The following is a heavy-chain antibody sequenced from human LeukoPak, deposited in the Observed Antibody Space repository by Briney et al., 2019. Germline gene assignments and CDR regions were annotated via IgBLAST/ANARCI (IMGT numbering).Heavy chain of an antibody. Sequence: SETLSLTCTVSGDSISSYYWSWSRQPPGKGLEWIGYIYDSGKTNYNASLISRVTISVDTSKNQFSLKLTSVTPADTAVYYCARGGGTLDYWGQGTLVTVSS. V-gene: IGHV4-59*01. CDR3: ARGGGTLDY. CDR1: GDSISSYY. CDR2: IYDSGKT. J-gene: IGHJ4*02. D-gene: IGHD3-16*01.